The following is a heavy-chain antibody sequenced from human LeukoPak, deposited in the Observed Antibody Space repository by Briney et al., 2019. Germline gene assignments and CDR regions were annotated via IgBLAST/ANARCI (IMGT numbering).Heavy chain of an antibody. CDR2: INHSGST. CDR3: ARGTPRNVVVVVAATPARRMNWFDP. V-gene: IGHV4-34*01. J-gene: IGHJ5*02. CDR1: GGSFSSYY. D-gene: IGHD2-15*01. Sequence: SETLSLTCAVYGGSFSSYYWTWIRQPPGKGLEWIGEINHSGSTNYNPSLKSRVTISVDTSKNQFSLKLSSLTAADTAVYYCARGTPRNVVVVVAATPARRMNWFDPWGQGTLVTVSS.